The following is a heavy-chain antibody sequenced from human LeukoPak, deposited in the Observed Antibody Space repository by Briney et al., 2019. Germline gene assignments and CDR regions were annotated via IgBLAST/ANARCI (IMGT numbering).Heavy chain of an antibody. J-gene: IGHJ4*02. V-gene: IGHV3-74*01. D-gene: IGHD2-21*01. CDR1: GFSFSSQW. Sequence: QPGGSLRLSCAASGFSFSSQWVHWVRQAPGKGLVWVSRISDDGSYTSNVDSVKGRFTISRDNVNNMLYLHMNSLRAEDTAVYYCASFGISWRSSYWGQGTLVTVSS. CDR2: ISDDGSYT. CDR3: ASFGISWRSSY.